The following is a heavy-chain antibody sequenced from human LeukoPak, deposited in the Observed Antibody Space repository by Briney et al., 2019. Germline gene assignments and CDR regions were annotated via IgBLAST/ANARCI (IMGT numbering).Heavy chain of an antibody. J-gene: IGHJ4*02. D-gene: IGHD4-17*01. CDR1: GGSFSGYY. Sequence: SETLSLTCAVYGGSFSGYYWSWIRQPPGEGLEWIGEINHSGSTNYNPSLKSRVTISVDTSKNQFSLKLSSVTAADTAVYYCARSPRYGDYDYWGQGTLVTVSS. CDR3: ARSPRYGDYDY. V-gene: IGHV4-34*01. CDR2: INHSGST.